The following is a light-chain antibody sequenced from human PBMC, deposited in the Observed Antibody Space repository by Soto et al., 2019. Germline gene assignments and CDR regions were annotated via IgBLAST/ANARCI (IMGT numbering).Light chain of an antibody. Sequence: EIVLTQSPGTLSLSPGERATLSCRASQSVTSSLVWYQQKPGQAPRLLIYGASNRATGIPDRFSGSGSGTDFTLTISRLEPEDFAVYYCQQYGSSGTFGQGTKVDIK. CDR2: GAS. CDR1: QSVTSS. V-gene: IGKV3-20*01. J-gene: IGKJ1*01. CDR3: QQYGSSGT.